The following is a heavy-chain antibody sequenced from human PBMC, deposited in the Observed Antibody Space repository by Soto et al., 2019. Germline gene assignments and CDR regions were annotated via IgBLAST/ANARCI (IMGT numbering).Heavy chain of an antibody. CDR2: ISISGTTI. J-gene: IGHJ4*02. CDR1: GFTLSDYY. CDR3: GRFRGDGYYHF. Sequence: QVQLVESGGGLVKPGGSLRLSCAASGFTLSDYYMTWIRQAPGKGLEWVSDISISGTTIHYADSVRGRFTISRDNAKNSLWLTMNHPRAEDTAGYLCGRFRGDGYYHFWGQGNLVPLSP. V-gene: IGHV3-11*01. D-gene: IGHD3-22*01.